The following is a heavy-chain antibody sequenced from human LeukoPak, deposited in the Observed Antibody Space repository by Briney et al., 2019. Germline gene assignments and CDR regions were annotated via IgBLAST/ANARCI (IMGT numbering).Heavy chain of an antibody. CDR1: GFNFRYYA. D-gene: IGHD2/OR15-2a*01. Sequence: QPGGSLRLSCAASGFNFRYYAMTWVRQAPGKGLECVSGISEGADITYYGGSVKGRFTISRDNSKNTLYLQMNSLRAEDTAVYYCAKQNSRGFDYWGQGTLVTVSS. CDR3: AKQNSRGFDY. V-gene: IGHV3-23*01. CDR2: ISEGADIT. J-gene: IGHJ4*02.